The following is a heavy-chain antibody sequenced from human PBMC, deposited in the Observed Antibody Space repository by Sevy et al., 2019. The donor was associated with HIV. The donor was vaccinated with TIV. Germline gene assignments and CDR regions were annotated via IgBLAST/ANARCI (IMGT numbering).Heavy chain of an antibody. D-gene: IGHD1-20*01. V-gene: IGHV4-34*01. Sequence: SETLSLTCAVYGGSFSGYYWSWIRQPPGKGLEWIGEINHSGSTNYNPSLKSRVTISVDTSKNQFSRKLGSVTAADTAVYYCASRITGTTNAFDIWGQGTMVTVSS. J-gene: IGHJ3*02. CDR1: GGSFSGYY. CDR3: ASRITGTTNAFDI. CDR2: INHSGST.